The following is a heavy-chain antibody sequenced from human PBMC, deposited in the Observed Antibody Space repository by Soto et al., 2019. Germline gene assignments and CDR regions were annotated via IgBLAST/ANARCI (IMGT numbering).Heavy chain of an antibody. J-gene: IGHJ6*02. CDR2: ITAGNGNT. CDR1: GYTFTRYA. Sequence: QVQLVQSGAEEKKPGASLKVSCKASGYTFTRYAMHWVRQDPGQRLEWMGWITAGNGNTKYSQKFQGRVTISRDTSASTAYMELISVNSEDTAVYYCAGDLEPRHYSYYGMDVWGQGTTVTVSS. CDR3: AGDLEPRHYSYYGMDV. D-gene: IGHD3-3*01. V-gene: IGHV1-3*05.